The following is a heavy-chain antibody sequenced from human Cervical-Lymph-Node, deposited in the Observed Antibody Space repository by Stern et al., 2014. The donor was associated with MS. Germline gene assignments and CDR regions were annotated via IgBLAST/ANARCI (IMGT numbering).Heavy chain of an antibody. J-gene: IGHJ4*02. D-gene: IGHD3-22*01. CDR1: GFSFTSYG. CDR2: ISSDGSST. Sequence: QVQLVESGGGVVQPGRSLRLSCVASGFSFTSYGMHWVRQAPGKGLEWLAVISSDGSSTYYADSLKGRLTISRDNSRNTLYLQLNSLRDEDTAVYYCAKDRGMIVVVTYSLEYWGQGTLVTVSS. CDR3: AKDRGMIVVVTYSLEY. V-gene: IGHV3-30*18.